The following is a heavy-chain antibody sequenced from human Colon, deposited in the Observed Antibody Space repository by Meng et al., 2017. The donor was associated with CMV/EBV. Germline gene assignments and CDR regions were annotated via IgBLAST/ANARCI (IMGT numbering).Heavy chain of an antibody. V-gene: IGHV4-59*01. CDR3: ARGLYYYDSSGYYYANDAFDI. CDR1: GGSISSYY. J-gene: IGHJ3*02. CDR2: IYHNGIT. Sequence: SETLSLTCTVSGGSISSYYWSWIRQSPGTGLEWIGHIYHNGITNYNPSLKSRVTISVDTSKNQFSLKLSSVTAADTAVYYCARGLYYYDSSGYYYANDAFDIWGQGTMVTVSS. D-gene: IGHD3-22*01.